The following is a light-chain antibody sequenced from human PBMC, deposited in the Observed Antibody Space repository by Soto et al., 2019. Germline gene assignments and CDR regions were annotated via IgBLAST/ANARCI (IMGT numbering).Light chain of an antibody. CDR3: QQRGT. J-gene: IGKJ4*01. V-gene: IGKV3-20*01. CDR1: QSVSNYY. CDR2: GSS. Sequence: EIVLTQSPGTLSLSPGERATLSCRASQSVSNYYLAWYQQKPGQAPRLLLYGSSSRATGIPDRFSGSGSGTSFILTISRLEPEDFAVYFCQQRGTFGGGTKVDIK.